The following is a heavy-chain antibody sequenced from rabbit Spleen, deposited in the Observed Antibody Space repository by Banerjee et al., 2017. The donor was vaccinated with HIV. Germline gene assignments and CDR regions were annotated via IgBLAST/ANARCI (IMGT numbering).Heavy chain of an antibody. CDR2: INAVTGKA. CDR3: ARDLDGAIGWNFGW. D-gene: IGHD2-1*01. V-gene: IGHV1S45*01. Sequence: QEQLVESGGGLVQPGGSLKLSCTASGFSFSNKAVMCWVRQAPGKGLEWIACINAVTGKAVYASWAQGRFTFSKTSSTTVTLQMTSLTAADTATYFCARDLDGAIGWNFGWWGPGTLVTVS. CDR1: GFSFSNKAV. J-gene: IGHJ4*01.